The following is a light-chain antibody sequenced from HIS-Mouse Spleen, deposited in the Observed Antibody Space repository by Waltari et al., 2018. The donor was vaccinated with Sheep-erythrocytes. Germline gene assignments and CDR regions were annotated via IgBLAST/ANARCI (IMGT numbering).Light chain of an antibody. V-gene: IGKV4-1*01. CDR3: QQYYSTLT. J-gene: IGKJ4*01. CDR2: WAS. CDR1: QSVLYSSNNKNY. Sequence: EIVMTQSPDSLAVSLGERATINCKSSQSVLYSSNNKNYLAWYQQKPGQPPKLLIYWASTRESGVTDRFSGSGSGTDFTLTISSLQAEDVAVYYCQQYYSTLTFGGGTKVEIK.